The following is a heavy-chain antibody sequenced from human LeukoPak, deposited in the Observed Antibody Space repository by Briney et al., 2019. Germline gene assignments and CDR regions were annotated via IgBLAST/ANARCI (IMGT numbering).Heavy chain of an antibody. J-gene: IGHJ3*02. CDR2: IYSGGST. D-gene: IGHD3-22*01. Sequence: PGGSLRLSCAASGFTVSSNYMSWVRQAPGKGLEWVSVIYSGGSTYYADSVKGRFTISRDNSKNTLYLQMNSLRAEDTAVYYCATNYYDSSGYFLANHQPGAFDIWGQGTMVTVSS. V-gene: IGHV3-66*01. CDR3: ATNYYDSSGYFLANHQPGAFDI. CDR1: GFTVSSNY.